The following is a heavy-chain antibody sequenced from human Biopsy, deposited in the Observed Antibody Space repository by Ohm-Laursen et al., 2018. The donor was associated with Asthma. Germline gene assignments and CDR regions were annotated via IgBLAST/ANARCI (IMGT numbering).Heavy chain of an antibody. J-gene: IGHJ4*02. CDR1: GYIFTSYW. D-gene: IGHD3-10*01. CDR2: IFPGDSDT. V-gene: IGHV5-51*01. Sequence: ESLRISCKASGYIFTSYWIGWVRQMPGKGLEWMGIIFPGDSDTIYSPPFQGQVTISADKSITTAYLQWSRLKASDTAIYYCARLAYGSGSFFDFWGQGTLITVAS. CDR3: ARLAYGSGSFFDF.